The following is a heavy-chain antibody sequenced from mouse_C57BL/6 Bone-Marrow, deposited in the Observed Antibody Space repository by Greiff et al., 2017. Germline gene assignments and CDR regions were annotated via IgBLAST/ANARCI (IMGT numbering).Heavy chain of an antibody. CDR1: GYTFTGYW. J-gene: IGHJ2*01. CDR3: VCPLLLRD. V-gene: IGHV1-9*01. CDR2: ILPGSGST. Sequence: QVQLQQSGAELMKPGASVKLSCKATGYTFTGYWIEWVKQRPGHGLEWIGEILPGSGSTNYNEKFKGKATLTADTSSNTAYMQLSSLTTEDSAIYYCVCPLLLRDWGQGTTLTVSS. D-gene: IGHD1-1*01.